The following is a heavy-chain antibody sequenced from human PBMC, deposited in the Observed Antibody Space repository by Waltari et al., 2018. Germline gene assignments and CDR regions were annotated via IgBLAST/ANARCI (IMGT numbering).Heavy chain of an antibody. CDR3: AREYYYDTRWIDY. V-gene: IGHV4-39*07. CDR2: MYYSGST. CDR1: GGSISSATYY. Sequence: QLQLQESGPGLVKPSETLSITCTVSGGSISSATYYWGWLRQPPGKGREWIGSMYYSGSTSYNPSLKSRVTVSVDTSKNQFSLKLNSVTAADTAVYYCAREYYYDTRWIDYWGQGTQFTVSS. D-gene: IGHD3-22*01. J-gene: IGHJ4*02.